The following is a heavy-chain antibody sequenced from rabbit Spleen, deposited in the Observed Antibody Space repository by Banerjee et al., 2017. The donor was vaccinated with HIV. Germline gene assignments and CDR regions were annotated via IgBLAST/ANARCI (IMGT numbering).Heavy chain of an antibody. CDR1: GVSFSSSSY. CDR2: IYGGTSGTT. D-gene: IGHD1-1*01. J-gene: IGHJ6*01. Sequence: QSLEESGGDLVKPGASLTLTCTASGVSFSSSSYMCWVRQAPGKGLEWIGCIYGGTSGTTYYATWAKGRFTSSKTSSTTVTLQLTSLTAADTATYFCARDTSSSFSSYGMDLWGQGTLVTVS. CDR3: ARDTSSSFSSYGMDL. V-gene: IGHV1S40*01.